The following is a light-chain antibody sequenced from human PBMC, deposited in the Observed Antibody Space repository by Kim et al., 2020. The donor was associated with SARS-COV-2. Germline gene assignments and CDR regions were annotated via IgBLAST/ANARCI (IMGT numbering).Light chain of an antibody. CDR2: DVS. CDR1: SSDVGVYNY. V-gene: IGLV2-14*03. J-gene: IGLJ3*02. CDR3: SSYTSSSTRV. Sequence: GQSLTISCTGTSSDVGVYNYVSWYQQHPGKAPKLMIYDVSNRPSGVSNRFSGSKSGNTASLTISGLQAEDEADYYCSSYTSSSTRVFGGGTQLTVL.